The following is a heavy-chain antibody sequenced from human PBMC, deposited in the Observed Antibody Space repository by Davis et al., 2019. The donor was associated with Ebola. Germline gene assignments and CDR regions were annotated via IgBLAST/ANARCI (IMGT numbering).Heavy chain of an antibody. CDR3: AGTPDDGMDV. D-gene: IGHD6-13*01. CDR2: AYYNGDT. Sequence: MPGGSLRLSCTVSGGSISSSSFYWGWIRQAPGQGLVWIGIAYYNGDTYYNPSLSSRVTISVDTSKNQFSLKLSSVTAADTAVYYAAGTPDDGMDVWGKGTTVTVSS. J-gene: IGHJ6*04. CDR1: GGSISSSSFY. V-gene: IGHV4-39*01.